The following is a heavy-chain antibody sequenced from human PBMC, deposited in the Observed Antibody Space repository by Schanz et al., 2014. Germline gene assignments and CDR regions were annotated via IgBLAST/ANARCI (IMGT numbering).Heavy chain of an antibody. CDR2: ISYDESLK. Sequence: HVQLVQSGGGVVQPGRTLRLSCAASGVTLRTYAIHWVRQAPGKGLEWVAVISYDESLKFYADSVKGRFIISKDNSKNTVYLQMNNLRTEDTAVYYCARDCGSVTCFDYWGQGSLVTVSS. D-gene: IGHD3-10*01. CDR3: ARDCGSVTCFDY. V-gene: IGHV3-30*04. CDR1: GVTLRTYA. J-gene: IGHJ4*02.